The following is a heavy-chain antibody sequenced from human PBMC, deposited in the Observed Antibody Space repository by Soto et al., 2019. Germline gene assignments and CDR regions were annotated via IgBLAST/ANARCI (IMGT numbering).Heavy chain of an antibody. Sequence: QVQLQESGPGLVKPSQTLSLTCTVSGASTSSGGYFWSWVRQHPGKGLESIGHISYSWSTYYNPSLRGRVIISVDSSKNQYSLNLNSVTGADTAVYYCARAVSNAFDVWGQGTTVTVSS. CDR2: ISYSWST. CDR1: GASTSSGGYF. V-gene: IGHV4-31*03. CDR3: ARAVSNAFDV. J-gene: IGHJ3*01.